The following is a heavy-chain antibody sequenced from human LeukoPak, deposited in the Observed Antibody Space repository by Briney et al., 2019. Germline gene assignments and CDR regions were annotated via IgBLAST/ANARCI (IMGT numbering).Heavy chain of an antibody. CDR3: ARLLTGGATAKGSDY. Sequence: SETLSLTCTVSGGSISSSSYYWGWIRQPPGKGLEWIGSIYYSGSTYYNPSLKSRVTISVDTSKNQFPLKLSSVTAADTAVYYCARLLTGGATAKGSDYWGQGTLVTVSS. J-gene: IGHJ4*02. CDR2: IYYSGST. CDR1: GGSISSSSYY. V-gene: IGHV4-39*01. D-gene: IGHD1-26*01.